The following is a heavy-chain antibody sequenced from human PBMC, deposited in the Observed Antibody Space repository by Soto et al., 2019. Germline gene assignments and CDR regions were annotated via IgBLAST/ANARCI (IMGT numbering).Heavy chain of an antibody. Sequence: SVKVSCKASGGTFSSYAISWVRQAPGQGLEWMGGIIPIFGTANYAQKFQGRVTITADKSTSTAYMELSSLRSEDTAVYYCAREGDYYDSSGYWGQGTLVTVSS. J-gene: IGHJ4*02. V-gene: IGHV1-69*06. CDR1: GGTFSSYA. D-gene: IGHD3-22*01. CDR3: AREGDYYDSSGY. CDR2: IIPIFGTA.